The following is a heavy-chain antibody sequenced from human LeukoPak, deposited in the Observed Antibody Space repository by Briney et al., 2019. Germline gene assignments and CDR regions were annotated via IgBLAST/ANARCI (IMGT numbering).Heavy chain of an antibody. Sequence: GGSLRLSCTASGFTFSSYTMSWVRQAPGKGLKWVSSISDSGDTPYYADSVKGLFAISRDNSKNTLYLQMSSLRAEDTAVYYCVQLLDDNPIRWYFGLWGRGTLVTVSS. CDR1: GFTFSSYT. V-gene: IGHV3-23*01. J-gene: IGHJ2*01. CDR3: VQLLDDNPIRWYFGL. CDR2: ISDSGDTP. D-gene: IGHD1-14*01.